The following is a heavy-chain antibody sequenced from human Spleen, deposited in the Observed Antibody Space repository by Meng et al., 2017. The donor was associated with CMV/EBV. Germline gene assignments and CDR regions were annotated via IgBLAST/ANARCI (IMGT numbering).Heavy chain of an antibody. CDR2: IRSKANSYAT. CDR1: GFTFSGSA. V-gene: IGHV3-73*01. D-gene: IGHD3-3*01. J-gene: IGHJ6*02. Sequence: GESLKISCAASGFTFSGSAMHWVRQASGKGLEWVGRIRSKANSYATAYAASVKGRFTISRDDSKNTLYLQMNSLKTEDTAVYYCTADAIRGITIFGVVIPLDDYYYYGMDVWGQGTTVTVSS. CDR3: TADAIRGITIFGVVIPLDDYYYYGMDV.